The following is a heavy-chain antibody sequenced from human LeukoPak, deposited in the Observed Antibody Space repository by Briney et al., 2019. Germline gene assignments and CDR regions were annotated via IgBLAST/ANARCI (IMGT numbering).Heavy chain of an antibody. CDR2: ISGSGGST. D-gene: IGHD3-22*01. J-gene: IGHJ4*02. CDR3: AKASAMIVVVSKHFDY. V-gene: IGHV3-23*01. Sequence: PGGSLRLSCAASGFTFSSYAMSWVRQAPGKGLEWVSAISGSGGSTYYADSVKGRFTISRDNSKNTLYRQMNSLRAEDTAVYYCAKASAMIVVVSKHFDYWGQGTLVTVSS. CDR1: GFTFSSYA.